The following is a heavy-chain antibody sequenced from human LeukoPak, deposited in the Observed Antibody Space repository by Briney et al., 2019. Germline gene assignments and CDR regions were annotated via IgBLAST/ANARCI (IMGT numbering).Heavy chain of an antibody. CDR2: INHSGST. CDR1: GGSFSGNY. D-gene: IGHD4-23*01. CDR3: ARGARMRDSGKRNFDS. Sequence: SETLSLTCAVYGGSFSGNYWTWIRQPPGKGLEWTGEINHSGSTNYSPSLKSRLTISVDTSKNQFSLRLSTVTAADTAVYYCARGARMRDSGKRNFDSWGQGSLVTVSA. J-gene: IGHJ4*02. V-gene: IGHV4-34*01.